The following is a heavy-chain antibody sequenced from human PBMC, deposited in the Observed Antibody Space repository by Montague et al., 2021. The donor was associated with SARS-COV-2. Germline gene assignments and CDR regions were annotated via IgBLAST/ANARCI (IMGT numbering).Heavy chain of an antibody. Sequence: SLRLSCAASGFTFDDYTMPWVRQVPGKGLEWVSLIIGDADRAHYADSVMGRFTVSRDNSKNSLFLEMHSLRSEDAALYYCATDIDCSSNYCYTTGFVFSSYGMDYWGQGTTVTVSS. V-gene: IGHV3-43*02. J-gene: IGHJ6*02. D-gene: IGHD2-2*01. CDR2: IIGDADRA. CDR1: GFTFDDYT. CDR3: ATDIDCSSNYCYTTGFVFSSYGMDY.